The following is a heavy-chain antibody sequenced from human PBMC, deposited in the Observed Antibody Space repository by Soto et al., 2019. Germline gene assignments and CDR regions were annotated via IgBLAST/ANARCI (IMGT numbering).Heavy chain of an antibody. CDR1: GGSISSSSYY. V-gene: IGHV4-39*01. J-gene: IGHJ5*02. Sequence: QLQLQESGPGLVKPSETLSLTCTVSGGSISSSSYYWGWIRPPPGKGLEWIGSIYYSGSTYYNPSLKSRVTISVDTSKNQFSLKLSSVTAADTAVYYCASGREWLRLANWFDPWGQGTLVTVSS. D-gene: IGHD5-12*01. CDR2: IYYSGST. CDR3: ASGREWLRLANWFDP.